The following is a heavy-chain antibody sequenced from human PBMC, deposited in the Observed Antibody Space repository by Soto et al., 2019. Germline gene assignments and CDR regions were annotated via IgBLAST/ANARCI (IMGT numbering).Heavy chain of an antibody. J-gene: IGHJ4*02. CDR1: GFTFGDYA. V-gene: IGHV3-49*04. D-gene: IGHD3-16*01. CDR2: IRRNAYGGTT. CDR3: TRASSLDFDF. Sequence: GGSLRLSCTTSGFTFGDYALSWVRQAPGKGLEWVGFIRRNAYGGTTDYAASVKGRFTISRDDSKSIAYLQMNSLRTEGTALYYCTRASSLDFDFWGQGTLVTVSS.